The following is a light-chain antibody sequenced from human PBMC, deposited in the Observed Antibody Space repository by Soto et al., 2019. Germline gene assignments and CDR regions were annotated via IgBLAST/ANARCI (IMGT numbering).Light chain of an antibody. CDR2: KAS. Sequence: DIQMTQSPSTLSASVGDRVTITCRASQSISSWLAWYQHKPGKAPNLLIYKASSLESGVPSRFSGSGSGTEFTLTISSLQPDDFATYYCQQLNSYPPTFGQGTKLEIK. V-gene: IGKV1-5*03. CDR3: QQLNSYPPT. J-gene: IGKJ2*01. CDR1: QSISSW.